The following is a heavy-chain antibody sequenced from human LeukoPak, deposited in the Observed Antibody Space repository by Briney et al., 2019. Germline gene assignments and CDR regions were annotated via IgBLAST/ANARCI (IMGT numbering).Heavy chain of an antibody. CDR3: ARDEGCSSTSCYSPAAYY. D-gene: IGHD2-2*01. Sequence: GRSLRLSCAASGFTFSSYAMHWVRQAPGKGLEWVAVISYDGSNKYYADSVKGRFTISRDNSKNTLYLQMNSLRAEDTAVYYCARDEGCSSTSCYSPAAYYWGQGTLVTVSS. CDR1: GFTFSSYA. V-gene: IGHV3-30*01. J-gene: IGHJ4*02. CDR2: ISYDGSNK.